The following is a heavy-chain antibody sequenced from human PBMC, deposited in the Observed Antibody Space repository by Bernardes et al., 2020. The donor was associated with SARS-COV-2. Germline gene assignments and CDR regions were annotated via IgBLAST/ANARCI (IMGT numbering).Heavy chain of an antibody. J-gene: IGHJ6*02. CDR2: ISADSITI. V-gene: IGHV3-9*01. D-gene: IGHD4-17*01. CDR1: GFTFEDYA. Sequence: GGSLRLSCAASGFTFEDYAMHWVRRGPGRGLEWVSGISADSITIGYADSVKGRFTISRDDANNYLFLQMDSLRPEDTALYYCVKDPYGDFRYYYGLDVWGQGTTFTVSS. CDR3: VKDPYGDFRYYYGLDV.